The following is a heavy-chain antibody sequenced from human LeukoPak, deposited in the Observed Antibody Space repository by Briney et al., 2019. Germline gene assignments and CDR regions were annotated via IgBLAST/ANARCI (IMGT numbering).Heavy chain of an antibody. CDR2: IYYSGTT. Sequence: SETLSLTCTVSGDSISSGDFYWSWIRQPPGKGLEWIGYIYYSGTTYYNPSLKSRVTISVDKSKNHFSLKLSSVTAADTAVYCCARSNYYDSNGYYPDWGQGTLVTVSS. J-gene: IGHJ4*02. D-gene: IGHD3-22*01. CDR3: ARSNYYDSNGYYPD. V-gene: IGHV4-30-4*01. CDR1: GDSISSGDFY.